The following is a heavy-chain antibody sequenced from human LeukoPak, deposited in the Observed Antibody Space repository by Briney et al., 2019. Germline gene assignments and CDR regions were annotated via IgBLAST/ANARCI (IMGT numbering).Heavy chain of an antibody. CDR3: AKGGAQV. CDR2: ISSSGGST. D-gene: IGHD1-26*01. J-gene: IGHJ4*02. CDR1: GFTFSSYA. V-gene: IGHV3-23*01. Sequence: GSLRLSCAASGFTFSSYAMSWVRQAPGKGLEWVSAISSSGGSTYYADSVRGRFIISRDSSKNTLYLQMNSLRVEDTAVYYCAKGGAQVGGQGTLVTVSS.